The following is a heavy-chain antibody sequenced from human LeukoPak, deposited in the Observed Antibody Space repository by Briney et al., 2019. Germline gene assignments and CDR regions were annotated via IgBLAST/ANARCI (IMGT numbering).Heavy chain of an antibody. J-gene: IGHJ4*02. CDR3: ATFYDSSGFVDY. V-gene: IGHV1-69-2*01. D-gene: IGHD3-22*01. CDR1: GCTFTDYY. Sequence: ATVKISCKVSGCTFTDYYMHWVRQAPGKGLEWMGLVDPEDGETIYAEKFQGRVTITADTSTDTAYMELSSLRSEDTAVYYCATFYDSSGFVDYWGQGTLVTVSS. CDR2: VDPEDGET.